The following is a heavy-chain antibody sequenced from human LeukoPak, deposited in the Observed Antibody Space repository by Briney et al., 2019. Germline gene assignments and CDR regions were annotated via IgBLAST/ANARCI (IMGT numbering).Heavy chain of an antibody. CDR1: GGSFSGYY. J-gene: IGHJ3*02. V-gene: IGHV4-34*01. CDR2: INHSGTP. Sequence: PSETLSLTCAVYGGSFSGYYWSWIRQPPGKGLEWIGEINHSGTPNYSPSLKSRVTILVDTSKNQFSLKLTSVTAADTGVYYCACLTTADAFDIWGQGTMVTVSS. D-gene: IGHD3-22*01. CDR3: ACLTTADAFDI.